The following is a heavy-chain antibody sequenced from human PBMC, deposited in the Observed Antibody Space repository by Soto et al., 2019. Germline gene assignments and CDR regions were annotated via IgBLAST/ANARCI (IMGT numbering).Heavy chain of an antibody. CDR1: GGSISSSSYY. V-gene: IGHV4-39*01. CDR3: ARHRDSSSWYGLNWFDP. D-gene: IGHD6-13*01. J-gene: IGHJ5*02. CDR2: IYYSGST. Sequence: LSLTCTVSGGSISSSSYYWGWIRQPPGKGLEWIGSIYYSGSTYYNPSLKSRVTISVDTSKNQFSLKLGSVTAADTAVYYCARHRDSSSWYGLNWFDPWGQGTLVTVSS.